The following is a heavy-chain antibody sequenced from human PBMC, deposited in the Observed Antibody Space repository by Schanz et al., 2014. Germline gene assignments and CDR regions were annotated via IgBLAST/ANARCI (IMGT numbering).Heavy chain of an antibody. CDR1: GYTLKDHA. J-gene: IGHJ5*02. Sequence: QVQLVQSGPEVKKPGASVKVSCQASGYTLKDHAMHWVRQAPGQSLEWLGGINPANGNTHYSPRLNGRVSIASDTAASTVYLHYSSLKSDDAAVYYCARDLIAAAESWFDPWGQGTPITVSS. CDR2: INPANGNT. V-gene: IGHV1-3*01. CDR3: ARDLIAAAESWFDP. D-gene: IGHD6-13*01.